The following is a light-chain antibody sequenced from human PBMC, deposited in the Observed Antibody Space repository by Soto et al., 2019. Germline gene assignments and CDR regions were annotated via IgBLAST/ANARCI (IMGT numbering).Light chain of an antibody. Sequence: EIVMTQSPATLSVSPGERATLSCRASQSVSSNLAWYQQKPGQAPRLLIYGASTRATGVPARFSGSGSGTEFTLTISSLQSADFAVFYCQQYNKWPPFTFGPGTKVDIK. CDR2: GAS. CDR3: QQYNKWPPFT. CDR1: QSVSSN. J-gene: IGKJ3*01. V-gene: IGKV3D-15*01.